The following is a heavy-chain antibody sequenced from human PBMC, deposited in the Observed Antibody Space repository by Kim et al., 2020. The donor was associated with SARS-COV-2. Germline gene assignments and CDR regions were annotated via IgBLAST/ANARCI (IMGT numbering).Heavy chain of an antibody. CDR1: GFSLSISGVG. CDR3: AHTHDDYAYLSGYPTQYYFCGLDV. J-gene: IGHJ6*02. CDR2: IYYDDNK. D-gene: IGHD3-3*01. V-gene: IGHV2-5*02. Sequence: SGPTLVNPTQTLTLTCTFSGFSLSISGVGVGWIRQSPGKALEWLALIYYDDNKFYSPSLKNRLTITKDTSKNQVVLTMTNMDPVDTGTYFCAHTHDDYAYLSGYPTQYYFCGLDVCGQGTTVTVSS.